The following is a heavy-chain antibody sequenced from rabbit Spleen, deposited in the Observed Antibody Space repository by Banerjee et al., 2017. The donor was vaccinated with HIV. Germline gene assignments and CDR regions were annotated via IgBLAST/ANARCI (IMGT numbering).Heavy chain of an antibody. CDR2: IGAGSSSST. D-gene: IGHD4-1*01. J-gene: IGHJ6*01. CDR3: ARDLTDVIGWNFGW. Sequence: QSLEESGGDLVKPGASLTLTCTASGFSFSSSYYMCWVRQAPGKGLEWIACIGAGSSSSTYYASWAKGRFTISKTSSTTVTLQMTSLTAADTATYFCARDLTDVIGWNFGWWGPGTLVTVS. V-gene: IGHV1S40*01. CDR1: GFSFSSSYY.